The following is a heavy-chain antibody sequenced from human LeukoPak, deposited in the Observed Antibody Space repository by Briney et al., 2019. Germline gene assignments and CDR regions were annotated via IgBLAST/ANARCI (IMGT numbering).Heavy chain of an antibody. Sequence: GGSLRLSCAASGFTLSSYTMNWVRQAPGKGLEWVSYISGGSNSIYYADSVRGRFTISRDNSKNALYLEMNSLRAEDTAVYYCVREGGPFDAFDIWGQGTMVTVSS. V-gene: IGHV3-48*01. CDR2: ISGGSNSI. D-gene: IGHD3-16*01. CDR1: GFTLSSYT. CDR3: VREGGPFDAFDI. J-gene: IGHJ3*02.